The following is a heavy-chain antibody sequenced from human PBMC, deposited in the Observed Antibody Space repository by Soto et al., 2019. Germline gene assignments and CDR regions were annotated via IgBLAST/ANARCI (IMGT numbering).Heavy chain of an antibody. CDR3: ARDNGRPQLGGNYYYITDV. CDR1: GGTFSSAA. CDR2: IIPLFRTP. J-gene: IGHJ6*02. D-gene: IGHD3-3*02. Sequence: QVQLVQSGAEVKEPGSSVKVSCQASGGTFSSAALSWVRQAPGQGLEWMGGIIPLFRTPDYAQKFQGRVTITADESPSTTYMELSSLRSADTAIYSCARDNGRPQLGGNYYYITDVWGQGTTITVSS. V-gene: IGHV1-69*12.